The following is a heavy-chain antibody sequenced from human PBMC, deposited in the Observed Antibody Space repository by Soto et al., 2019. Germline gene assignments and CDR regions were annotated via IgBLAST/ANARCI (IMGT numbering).Heavy chain of an antibody. Sequence: AETLSLTCAVSGYSISLGYYWGWIRQPPGKGLEWIGSIYHSGNPYYNPPLQSRVSISLDKSKNQFSLELTSVTAEATAVHYCARVKSAGRGGFDSWGLGTMVTVSP. CDR2: IYHSGNP. J-gene: IGHJ4*02. CDR1: GYSISLGYY. V-gene: IGHV4-38-2*01. D-gene: IGHD2-15*01. CDR3: ARVKSAGRGGFDS.